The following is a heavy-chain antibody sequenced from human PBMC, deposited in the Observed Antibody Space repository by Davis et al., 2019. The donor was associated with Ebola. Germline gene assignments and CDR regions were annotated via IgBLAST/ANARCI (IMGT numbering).Heavy chain of an antibody. CDR2: IIPIFGTA. CDR3: ARGDCSSTSCYRWFDP. D-gene: IGHD2-2*01. J-gene: IGHJ5*02. CDR1: GGTFSSYA. Sequence: SVKVSCKASGGTFSSYAISWVRQAPGQGLEWMGGIIPIFGTANYAQKFQGRVTITADESTSTAYMELSSLRSEDTAVYYCARGDCSSTSCYRWFDPWGQGTLVTVSS. V-gene: IGHV1-69*13.